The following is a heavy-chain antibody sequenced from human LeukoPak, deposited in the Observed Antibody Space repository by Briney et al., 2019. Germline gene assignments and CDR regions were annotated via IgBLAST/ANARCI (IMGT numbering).Heavy chain of an antibody. V-gene: IGHV2-5*02. Sequence: KESGPTLVKPTQTLTLTCTFSGFSLSTTGVSVGWIRQPPGEALEWLALIYWDDDKPYSPSLKSRLAITEDTSKNQVILRMTDMDPVDTATYYCAHKPASSTHFDFWGQGTLVTVSS. CDR3: AHKPASSTHFDF. J-gene: IGHJ4*02. CDR1: GFSLSTTGVS. CDR2: IYWDDDK. D-gene: IGHD6-13*01.